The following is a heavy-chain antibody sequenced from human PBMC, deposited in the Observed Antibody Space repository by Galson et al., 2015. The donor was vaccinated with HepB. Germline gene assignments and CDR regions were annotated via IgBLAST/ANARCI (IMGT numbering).Heavy chain of an antibody. Sequence: SVKVSCKASGYTFVNYGISWVRQAPGQGLEWMAWISPYNRETHFARKFQGRVTLTTDTFTSTAYMELRSLRSDDTAVYYCARGALVAVVDATQNNWFDPWGQGTLVTVSS. J-gene: IGHJ5*02. CDR1: GYTFVNYG. CDR3: ARGALVAVVDATQNNWFDP. CDR2: ISPYNRET. V-gene: IGHV1-18*01. D-gene: IGHD2-15*01.